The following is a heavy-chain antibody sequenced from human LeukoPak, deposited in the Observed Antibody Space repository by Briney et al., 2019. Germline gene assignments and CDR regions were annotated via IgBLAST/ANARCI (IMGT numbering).Heavy chain of an antibody. V-gene: IGHV1-46*01. CDR1: GYTFTSYY. Sequence: GAPVTVSCMASGYTFTSYYMHWVRQPPGQGLEWMGIINPSGGSTSYAQKFQGRVTMTRDTSTSTVYMELSSLRSEDTAVYYCARGGARHYYDSSGYSYFDYWGQGTLVTVSS. CDR2: INPSGGST. CDR3: ARGGARHYYDSSGYSYFDY. J-gene: IGHJ4*02. D-gene: IGHD3-22*01.